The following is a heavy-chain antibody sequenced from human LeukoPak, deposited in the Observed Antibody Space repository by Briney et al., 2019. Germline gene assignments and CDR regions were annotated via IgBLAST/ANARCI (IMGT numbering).Heavy chain of an antibody. J-gene: IGHJ6*02. Sequence: GGSLRLSCAASGFTFSSYGMHWVHQAPGKGLEWVAVIWYDGSNKYYADSVKGRFTISRDNSKNTLYLQMNSLRAEDTAVYYCARDNYYDSSGYYYYYGMDVWGQGTTVTVSS. D-gene: IGHD3-22*01. CDR3: ARDNYYDSSGYYYYYGMDV. CDR1: GFTFSSYG. V-gene: IGHV3-33*08. CDR2: IWYDGSNK.